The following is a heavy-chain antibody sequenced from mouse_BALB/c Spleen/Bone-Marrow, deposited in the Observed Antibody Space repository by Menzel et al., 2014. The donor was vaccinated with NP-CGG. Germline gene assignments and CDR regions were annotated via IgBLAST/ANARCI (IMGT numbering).Heavy chain of an antibody. CDR2: FDPANGNT. CDR3: ASYYFGCYIEP. Sequence: LPQAGAELVKPGASVTLSCTASGFNIKDTYMHWVKQRPDQRLEWIGRFDPANGNTKYDPKFQGKATITADTSSNTAYLQLSSLTSEDTAIFYNASYYFGCYIEPWARGTPLTVPS. V-gene: IGHV14-3*02. CDR1: GFNIKDTY. J-gene: IGHJ2*01. D-gene: IGHD1-1*01.